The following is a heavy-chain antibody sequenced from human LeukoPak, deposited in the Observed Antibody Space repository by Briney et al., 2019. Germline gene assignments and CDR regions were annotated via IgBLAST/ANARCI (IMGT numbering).Heavy chain of an antibody. CDR2: FDPEDGET. CDR3: ATDYKVAGTGYFDY. CDR1: GYTLTELS. Sequence: VASVKVSCKVSGYTLTELSMHWVRQAPGKGLEWMGGFDPEDGETIYAQKFQGRVTMTEDTSTDTAYMELSSLRSEDTAVYYCATDYKVAGTGYFDYWGQGTLVTVSS. J-gene: IGHJ4*02. D-gene: IGHD6-19*01. V-gene: IGHV1-24*01.